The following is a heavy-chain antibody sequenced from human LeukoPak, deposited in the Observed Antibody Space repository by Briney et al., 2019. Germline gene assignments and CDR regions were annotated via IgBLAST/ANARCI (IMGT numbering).Heavy chain of an antibody. Sequence: GESLKISCKGSGYSFTSYWIGWVRQMPGKGLEWMGIIYPGDSDTRYSPSFLGQVTISVDKSISTAYLQWSSLKASDTAMYYCARQAWFGDLLSQIGFWGQGTLVTVSS. CDR3: ARQAWFGDLLSQIGF. D-gene: IGHD3-10*01. CDR1: GYSFTSYW. CDR2: IYPGDSDT. J-gene: IGHJ4*02. V-gene: IGHV5-51*01.